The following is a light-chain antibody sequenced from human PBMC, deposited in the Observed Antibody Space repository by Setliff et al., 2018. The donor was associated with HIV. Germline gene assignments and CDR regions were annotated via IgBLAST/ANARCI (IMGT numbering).Light chain of an antibody. V-gene: IGLV2-14*01. Sequence: QSVLTQPASVSGSPGQSITISCTGSSSDVGGYDYVSWYQQYPGKAPKLLIFDVSHRRSGISNRFSGSKSDNTASLTISGLQPEDEADYYCCSYTTSNNGVVFGGGTKVT. CDR2: DVS. J-gene: IGLJ2*01. CDR3: CSYTTSNNGVV. CDR1: SSDVGGYDY.